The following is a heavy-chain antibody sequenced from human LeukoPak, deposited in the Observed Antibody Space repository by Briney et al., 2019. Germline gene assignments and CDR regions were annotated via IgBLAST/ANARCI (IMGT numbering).Heavy chain of an antibody. CDR1: GLPFSSYW. CDR2: IIPDGSST. V-gene: IGHV3-74*01. Sequence: PGGSLRLSCAASGLPFSSYWMHWVRQAPGEGLVWVSVIIPDGSSTTYADSMKGRFTISRDNAKNTLYLQMNSLRAEDTAIYYCVRLGGNYEYWGQGTLVTVSS. D-gene: IGHD1-26*01. CDR3: VRLGGNYEY. J-gene: IGHJ4*02.